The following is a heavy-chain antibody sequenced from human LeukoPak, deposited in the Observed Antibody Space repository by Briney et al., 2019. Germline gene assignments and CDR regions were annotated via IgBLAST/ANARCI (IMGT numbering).Heavy chain of an antibody. CDR3: AKDMVRGVIFYYYYYMDV. CDR1: GFTFSSYA. V-gene: IGHV3-23*01. Sequence: GGSLRLSCAASGFTFSSYAMSWVRQAPGKGLEWVSAISGSGGSTYYADSVKGRFTISRDNSKNTLYLQMNSLRAEDTAVYYCAKDMVRGVIFYYYYYMDVWGKGTTVTVSS. CDR2: ISGSGGST. D-gene: IGHD3-10*01. J-gene: IGHJ6*03.